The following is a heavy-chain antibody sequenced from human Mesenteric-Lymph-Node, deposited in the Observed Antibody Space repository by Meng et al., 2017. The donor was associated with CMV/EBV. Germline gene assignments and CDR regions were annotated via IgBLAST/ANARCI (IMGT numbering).Heavy chain of an antibody. Sequence: GGSLRLSCAASGFTVSSNYMSWVRQAPGKGLEWVSVIYSGGSTYYADSVKGRFTISRDNSKNTLYLQMNSLRAEDTAVYYCAKEELVGATYGMDVWGQGTTVTVSS. CDR2: IYSGGST. J-gene: IGHJ6*02. CDR3: AKEELVGATYGMDV. V-gene: IGHV3-53*05. D-gene: IGHD1-26*01. CDR1: GFTVSSNY.